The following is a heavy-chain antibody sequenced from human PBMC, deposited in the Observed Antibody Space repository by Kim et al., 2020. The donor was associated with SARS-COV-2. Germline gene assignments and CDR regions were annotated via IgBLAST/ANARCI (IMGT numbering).Heavy chain of an antibody. V-gene: IGHV3-23*01. J-gene: IGHJ4*02. D-gene: IGHD3-3*01. CDR3: AKDPHYDFWSGYVFDY. Sequence: SVKGRFTISRDKSKNTMYLQMNRLIAEDAAVYYCAKDPHYDFWSGYVFDYWGRGTLVTVSS.